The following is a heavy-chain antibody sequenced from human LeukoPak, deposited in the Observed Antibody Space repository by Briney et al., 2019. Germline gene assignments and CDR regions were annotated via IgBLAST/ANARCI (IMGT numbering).Heavy chain of an antibody. D-gene: IGHD2-2*01. V-gene: IGHV3-30*03. CDR2: ISYDGTNK. CDR3: ARERSTSCYERETYFDY. CDR1: EFTFSTYG. J-gene: IGHJ4*02. Sequence: GGSLRLSCAASEFTFSTYGMHWVRQAPGKGLEWVAVISYDGTNKYYADSVKGRFTISRDNSKNTLYLQINSLRAEDTAVYYCARERSTSCYERETYFDYWGQGTLVTVSS.